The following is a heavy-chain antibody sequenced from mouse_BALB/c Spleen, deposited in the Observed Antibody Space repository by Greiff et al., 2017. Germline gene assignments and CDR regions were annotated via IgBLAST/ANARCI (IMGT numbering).Heavy chain of an antibody. J-gene: IGHJ4*01. CDR1: GYTFTSYW. Sequence: LQQPGSELVRPGASVKLSCKASGYTFTSYWMHWVKQRPGQGLEWIGNIYPGSGSTNYDEKFKSKATLTVDTSSSTAYMQLSSLTSEDSAVYYCTRIRGNSYAMDYWGQGTSVTVSS. V-gene: IGHV1S22*01. CDR3: TRIRGNSYAMDY. CDR2: IYPGSGST. D-gene: IGHD2-1*01.